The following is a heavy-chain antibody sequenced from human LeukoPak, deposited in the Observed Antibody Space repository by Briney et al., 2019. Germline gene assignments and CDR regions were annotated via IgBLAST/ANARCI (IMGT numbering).Heavy chain of an antibody. Sequence: PSETLSLTCTVSGGSISSSSYYWGWIRQSPGKGLEWIGTIYYSGSTFYNPSLKSRVAISVDTSKNQFSLKVNSVTAADTAVYYCARVERNLAAPRHFDYWGQGTLVTVSS. V-gene: IGHV4-39*07. J-gene: IGHJ4*02. CDR1: GGSISSSSYY. D-gene: IGHD6-19*01. CDR3: ARVERNLAAPRHFDY. CDR2: IYYSGST.